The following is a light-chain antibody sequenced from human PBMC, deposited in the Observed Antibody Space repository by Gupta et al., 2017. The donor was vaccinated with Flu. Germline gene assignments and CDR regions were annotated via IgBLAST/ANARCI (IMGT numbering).Light chain of an antibody. Sequence: RVITQSPATLSVSPGERATLTCRASQSVSSCLAWYQQKPGKAPRLLIYRASTRATGIPARFSGSGSGTEFTLTISSLQSDDFAAYYCQQYNNCPLTFGEGTQVEIK. J-gene: IGKJ4*01. CDR1: QSVSSC. CDR3: QQYNNCPLT. CDR2: RAS. V-gene: IGKV3-15*01.